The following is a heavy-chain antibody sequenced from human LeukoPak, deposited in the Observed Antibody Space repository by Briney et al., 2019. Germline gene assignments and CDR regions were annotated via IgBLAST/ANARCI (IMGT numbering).Heavy chain of an antibody. CDR3: ASWQYYYDSSGSEDAFDI. V-gene: IGHV3-7*01. Sequence: GGSLRLSCAASGFTFSSYWMSWVRQAPGKGLEWVANIKQDGSEKYYVDSVKGRFTISRDNAKNSLYLQMNSLRAEDTAVYHCASWQYYYDSSGSEDAFDIWGQGTMVTVSS. J-gene: IGHJ3*02. CDR2: IKQDGSEK. CDR1: GFTFSSYW. D-gene: IGHD3-22*01.